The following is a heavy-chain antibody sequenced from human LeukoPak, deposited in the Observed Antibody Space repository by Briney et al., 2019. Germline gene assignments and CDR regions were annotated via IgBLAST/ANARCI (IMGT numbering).Heavy chain of an antibody. CDR3: ARVYRAGLQFTYYFDY. Sequence: GGSLRLSCAASGFTFSSYEMNWVRQAPGKGLEWVSYISSSGSTIYYADSVKGRFTISRDNAKNTLYLQMNSLRAEDTAVYYCARVYRAGLQFTYYFDYWGQGTLVTVSS. D-gene: IGHD5-24*01. V-gene: IGHV3-48*03. CDR2: ISSSGSTI. J-gene: IGHJ4*02. CDR1: GFTFSSYE.